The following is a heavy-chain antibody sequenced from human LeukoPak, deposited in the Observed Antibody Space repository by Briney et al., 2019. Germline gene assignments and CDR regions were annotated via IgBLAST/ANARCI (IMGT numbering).Heavy chain of an antibody. Sequence: GGSLRLSCAASGFTVSSNYMSWVRQAPGKGLEWVSVIYSSGSTYYADSVKGRFTISRDNSKNTLYLQMNSLRAEDTAVYYCARREPSGRYYINWGQGTLVTASS. D-gene: IGHD1-26*01. J-gene: IGHJ4*02. V-gene: IGHV3-53*01. CDR2: IYSSGST. CDR3: ARREPSGRYYIN. CDR1: GFTVSSNY.